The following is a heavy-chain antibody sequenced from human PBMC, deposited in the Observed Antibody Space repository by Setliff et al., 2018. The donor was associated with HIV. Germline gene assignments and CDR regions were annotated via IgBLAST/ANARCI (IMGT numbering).Heavy chain of an antibody. Sequence: GSLRLSCAASGFTVSSNYMNWVRQAPGKGLEWVSVIYSGGSTYYADSVKGRFTISRDDSKSIAYLPMNSLKTEDTAVYYCTAMGVEVVSYYYGMDVWGQGTTVTSP. J-gene: IGHJ6*02. CDR3: TAMGVEVVSYYYGMDV. V-gene: IGHV3-66*01. CDR1: GFTVSSNY. CDR2: IYSGGST. D-gene: IGHD2-2*01.